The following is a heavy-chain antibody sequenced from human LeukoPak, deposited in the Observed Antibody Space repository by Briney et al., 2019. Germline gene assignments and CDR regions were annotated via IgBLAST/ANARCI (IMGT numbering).Heavy chain of an antibody. J-gene: IGHJ3*02. CDR2: ISSSSTYT. V-gene: IGHV3-11*03. CDR3: ARPRSPPTTYYSDSTAYVDALDI. Sequence: GGSLRLSCAASGFTFSDYYMSWIRQAPGKGLEWVSYISSSSTYTNYADSVKGRFTISRDNAKNSLFRQMNSLRAEDTAVYYCARPRSPPTTYYSDSTAYVDALDIWGQGTMVTVSS. CDR1: GFTFSDYY. D-gene: IGHD3-22*01.